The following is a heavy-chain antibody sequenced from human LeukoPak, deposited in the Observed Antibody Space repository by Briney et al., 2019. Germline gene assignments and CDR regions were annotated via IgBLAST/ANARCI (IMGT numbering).Heavy chain of an antibody. CDR3: ARDPAYGSGSYPDY. V-gene: IGHV3-30-3*01. D-gene: IGHD3-10*01. CDR2: ISYDGSNK. Sequence: GGSLRLSCAASGFTFSSYAMHWVRQAPGKGLEWVAVISYDGSNKYYADSVKGRFTISRDNAKNSLYLQMNSLRAEDTAVYYCARDPAYGSGSYPDYWGQGTLVTVSS. CDR1: GFTFSSYA. J-gene: IGHJ4*02.